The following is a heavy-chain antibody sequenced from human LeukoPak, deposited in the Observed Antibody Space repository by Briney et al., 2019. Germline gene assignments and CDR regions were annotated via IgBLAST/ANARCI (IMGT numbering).Heavy chain of an antibody. V-gene: IGHV4-59*01. CDR1: GGSISSFY. J-gene: IGHJ5*02. D-gene: IGHD1-1*01. CDR2: IYYSGST. CDR3: ARHGTSGTNLNWFDP. Sequence: SETLSLTCTVSGGSISSFYWSWIRQPPGKVLEWNGYIYYSGSTNYNPSLKSQVTISVDTSKNQFALRLSSVTAADTAVYYCARHGTSGTNLNWFDPWGQGTLVTVSS.